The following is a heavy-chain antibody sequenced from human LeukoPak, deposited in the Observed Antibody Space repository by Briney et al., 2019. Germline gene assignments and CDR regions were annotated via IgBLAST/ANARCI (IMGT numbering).Heavy chain of an antibody. CDR2: IYYSGRT. V-gene: IGHV4-39*07. CDR3: TRDRAHGTQDY. D-gene: IGHD1-26*01. Sequence: SETLSLTCTVSGGSFTDYFWGWIREPPGKGLEWIGSIYYSGRTFYNPSLKNRVSISLDTSKGQFSLNLDSVTAADTAVYFCTRDRAHGTQDYWGQGTLVTVS. CDR1: GGSFTDYF. J-gene: IGHJ4*02.